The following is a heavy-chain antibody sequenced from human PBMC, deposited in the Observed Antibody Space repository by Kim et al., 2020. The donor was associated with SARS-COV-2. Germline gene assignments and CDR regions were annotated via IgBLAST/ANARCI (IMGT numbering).Heavy chain of an antibody. CDR2: IYYSGST. CDR1: GGSVSSGSYY. CDR3: ARATQTKLWFGELSADPIHI. V-gene: IGHV4-61*01. Sequence: SETLSLTCTVSGGSVSSGSYYWSWIRQPPGKGLEWIGYIYYSGSTNYNPSLKSRATISVDTSKNQFSLKLSSVTAADTAVYYCARATQTKLWFGELSADPIHIWGQGTLVTVSS. J-gene: IGHJ4*02. D-gene: IGHD3-10*01.